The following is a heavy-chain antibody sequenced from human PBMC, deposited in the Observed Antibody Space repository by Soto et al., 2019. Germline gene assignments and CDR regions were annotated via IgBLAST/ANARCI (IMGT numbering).Heavy chain of an antibody. D-gene: IGHD3-10*01. CDR1: GGTFSSYA. CDR3: ARDPAANTLGGGWFDP. V-gene: IGHV1-69*01. Sequence: QVQLVQSGAEVKKPGSSVKVSCKASGGTFSSYAISWVRQAPGQGLEWMGGIIPIFGTANYAQKFQGRVTITADESTSIAYMELSSLSAEDTAGYYCARDPAANTLGGGWFDPWGQGTLVTVSS. CDR2: IIPIFGTA. J-gene: IGHJ5*02.